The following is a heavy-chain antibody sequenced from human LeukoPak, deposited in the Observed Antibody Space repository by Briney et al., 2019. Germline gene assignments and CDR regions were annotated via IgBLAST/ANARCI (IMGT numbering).Heavy chain of an antibody. Sequence: SETLSLTCSVSGVSISTYYWIWIRQPPAKGLEWIGYIYYSGSTNYNPSLKSRVTISVDTSKNQFSLKLSSVTAADTAVYYCARYYYDSSGYYENWFDPWGQGTLVTVSS. J-gene: IGHJ5*02. D-gene: IGHD3-22*01. CDR1: GVSISTYY. V-gene: IGHV4-59*01. CDR3: ARYYYDSSGYYENWFDP. CDR2: IYYSGST.